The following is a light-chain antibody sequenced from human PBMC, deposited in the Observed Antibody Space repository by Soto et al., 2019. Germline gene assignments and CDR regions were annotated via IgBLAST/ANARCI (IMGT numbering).Light chain of an antibody. J-gene: IGKJ1*01. CDR2: GAS. CDR1: QSVSSSY. Sequence: EVGLTQSPGTLSLSPGERATLSCRASQSVSSSYLAWYQQKPGQAPRLLIYGASKRATGFPARFSGSGSGTDFTLTISSLQSEDFAVYYCQQYNNWPWTFGQGTKVDIK. V-gene: IGKV3-15*01. CDR3: QQYNNWPWT.